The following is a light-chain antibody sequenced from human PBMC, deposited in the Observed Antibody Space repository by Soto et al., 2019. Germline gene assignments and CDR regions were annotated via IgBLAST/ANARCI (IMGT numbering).Light chain of an antibody. Sequence: DIVMTQSPDSLAVSLGERATINCKSSQSVLYSSNNKNYLAWYQQRPGQPPKLLIYWASTRESGVPDRFSGSGSGTDFPLTITSLQAEDVAVYHCQQYESTPPTFGQGTKLEIK. J-gene: IGKJ2*01. CDR2: WAS. V-gene: IGKV4-1*01. CDR1: QSVLYSSNNKNY. CDR3: QQYESTPPT.